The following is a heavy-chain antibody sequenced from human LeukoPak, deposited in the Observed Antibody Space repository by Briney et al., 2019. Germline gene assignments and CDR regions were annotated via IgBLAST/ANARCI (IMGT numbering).Heavy chain of an antibody. V-gene: IGHV3-30*18. D-gene: IGHD1-26*01. Sequence: PGGSLRLSCAASGFTFSSYGMHWVRQAPGKGLEWVAVISYDGSNKYYADFVKGRFTISRDNSKNTLYLQMNSLRAEDTAVYYCAKGTMGDRGIPLGYWGQGTLVTVSS. J-gene: IGHJ4*02. CDR2: ISYDGSNK. CDR3: AKGTMGDRGIPLGY. CDR1: GFTFSSYG.